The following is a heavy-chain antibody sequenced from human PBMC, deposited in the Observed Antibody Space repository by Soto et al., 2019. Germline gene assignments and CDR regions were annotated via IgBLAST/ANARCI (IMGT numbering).Heavy chain of an antibody. CDR3: ARQFSIDYYDSGAFDP. D-gene: IGHD3-22*01. V-gene: IGHV4-39*01. J-gene: IGHJ5*02. Sequence: QLQLQESGPGLVEPSETLSLTCTVSGGSISRSSYYWGWIRQPPGKGLEWIGSIYYSGSTYYNPSLKSRVTISVDTSKNQFSLKLSSVTAADTAVYYCARQFSIDYYDSGAFDPWGQGTLVTVSS. CDR1: GGSISRSSYY. CDR2: IYYSGST.